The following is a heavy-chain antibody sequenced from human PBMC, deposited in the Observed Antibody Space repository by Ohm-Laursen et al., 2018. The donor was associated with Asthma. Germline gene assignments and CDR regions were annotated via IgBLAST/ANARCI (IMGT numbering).Heavy chain of an antibody. V-gene: IGHV3-30*18. CDR3: AKGILPYDY. J-gene: IGHJ4*02. CDR2: ISDDGSKI. CDR1: GFTFRSYG. Sequence: SLRLSCTASGFTFRSYGMHWVRQVPGKGLEWVAVISDDGSKIQYVDSVKGRFTISRDNSKNTLYLQMNSLRAEDTAVYYCAKGILPYDYWGQGTLVTVSS.